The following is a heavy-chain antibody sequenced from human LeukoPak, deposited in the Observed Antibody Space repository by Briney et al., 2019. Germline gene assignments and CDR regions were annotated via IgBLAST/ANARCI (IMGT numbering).Heavy chain of an antibody. CDR1: GFTVSSNH. CDR2: IKSNTDGGTA. V-gene: IGHV3-15*01. CDR3: TTASPRCCSGLGY. J-gene: IGHJ4*02. Sequence: PGGSLRLSCVASGFTVSSNHMNWVRQAPGKGLEWVGRIKSNTDGGTADYPAPVKGRFTISRDDSKNTLYLQMNSLKDEDTGVYYCTTASPRCCSGLGYWGQGTLVTVSS. D-gene: IGHD6-19*01.